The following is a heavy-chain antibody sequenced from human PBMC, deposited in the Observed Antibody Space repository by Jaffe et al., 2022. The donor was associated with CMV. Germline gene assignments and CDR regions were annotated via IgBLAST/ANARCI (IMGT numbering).Heavy chain of an antibody. Sequence: QVQLQQWGAGLLKPSETLSLTCAVYGGSFSGYYWSWIRQPPGKGLEWIGEINHSGSTNYNPSLKSRVTISVDTSKNQFSLKLSSVTAADTAVYYCARGVAARPDFSSEKLNWFDPWGQGTLVTVSS. J-gene: IGHJ5*02. CDR3: ARGVAARPDFSSEKLNWFDP. CDR2: INHSGST. V-gene: IGHV4-34*01. CDR1: GGSFSGYY. D-gene: IGHD6-6*01.